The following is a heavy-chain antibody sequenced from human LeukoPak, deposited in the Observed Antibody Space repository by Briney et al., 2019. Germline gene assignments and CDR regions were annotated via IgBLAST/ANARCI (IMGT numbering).Heavy chain of an antibody. D-gene: IGHD2-2*01. CDR1: GGSISSYY. Sequence: SETLSLTCTVSGGSISSYYWSWIRQPAGKGLEWIGRIYTSGSTNYNPSLKSRVTMSVDTSKNQFSLKLSSVTAADTAVYYCARDRPDIVVVPAAPGDYYYYGMDVWGQGTTVTVSS. CDR3: ARDRPDIVVVPAAPGDYYYYGMDV. J-gene: IGHJ6*02. V-gene: IGHV4-4*07. CDR2: IYTSGST.